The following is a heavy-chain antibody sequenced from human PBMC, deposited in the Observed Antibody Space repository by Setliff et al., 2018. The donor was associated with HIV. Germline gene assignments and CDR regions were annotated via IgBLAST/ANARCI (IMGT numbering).Heavy chain of an antibody. CDR3: AIAPLESMMTTANYFDS. Sequence: PSETLSLTCAVYGGSFSGYYWSWIRQPAGKGLEWIGHIYTSGSTNYNPSLKSRVAISVDTSKNQFSLKLSSVTAADTAVYYCAIAPLESMMTTANYFDSWGQGTLVTVSS. V-gene: IGHV4-59*10. CDR1: GGSFSGYY. D-gene: IGHD4-17*01. J-gene: IGHJ4*02. CDR2: IYTSGST.